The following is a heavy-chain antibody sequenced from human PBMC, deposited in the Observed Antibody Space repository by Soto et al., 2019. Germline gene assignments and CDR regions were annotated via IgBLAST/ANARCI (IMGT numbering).Heavy chain of an antibody. Sequence: GASVKFSCKASGYTFTSYYMHWVRQAPGQGLEWMGIINPSGGSTSYAQKFQGRVTMTRDTSTSTVYMELSSLRSEDTAVYYCARGDCSGGSCYGGYYYYGMDVWGQGTTVTVSS. CDR1: GYTFTSYY. J-gene: IGHJ6*02. CDR2: INPSGGST. CDR3: ARGDCSGGSCYGGYYYYGMDV. D-gene: IGHD2-15*01. V-gene: IGHV1-46*01.